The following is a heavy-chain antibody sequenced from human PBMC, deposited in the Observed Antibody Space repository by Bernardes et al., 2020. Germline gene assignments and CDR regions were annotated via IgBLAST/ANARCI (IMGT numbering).Heavy chain of an antibody. Sequence: SATLSLTCAVYGGSFSGYYWSWIRQPPGKGLEWIGEINHSGSTNYNPSLKSRVTISVDTSKNQFSLKLSSVTAADTAVYYCARRKGPLYGSGRAFDYWGQGTLVTVSS. CDR3: ARRKGPLYGSGRAFDY. CDR2: INHSGST. D-gene: IGHD3-10*01. J-gene: IGHJ4*02. V-gene: IGHV4-34*01. CDR1: GGSFSGYY.